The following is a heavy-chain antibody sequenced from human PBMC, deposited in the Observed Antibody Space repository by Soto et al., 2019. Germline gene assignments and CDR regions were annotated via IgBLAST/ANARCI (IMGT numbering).Heavy chain of an antibody. CDR3: ARFTSTVVTHFDM. D-gene: IGHD4-17*01. J-gene: IGHJ3*02. CDR2: IHFSGNT. V-gene: IGHV4-59*01. CDR1: GGSISNYY. Sequence: PSETLSLTCTVSGGSISNYYWSWIRQSPEKGLEWIAYIHFSGNTNYNPSLKSRVTISVDTSKNQFSLKLTSVTAADTAMYYCARFTSTVVTHFDMWGQGTMVT.